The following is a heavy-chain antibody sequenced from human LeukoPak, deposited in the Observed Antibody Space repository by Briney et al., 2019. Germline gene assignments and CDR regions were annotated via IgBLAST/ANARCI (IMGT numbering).Heavy chain of an antibody. J-gene: IGHJ6*03. CDR1: GGSISSYY. V-gene: IGHV4-39*07. CDR3: ARDARYSSSWNTFYYYYYMDV. Sequence: SETLSLTCTVSGGSISSYYWGWIRQPPGKGLEWIGSIYYSGSTYYNPSLKSRVTISVDTSKNQFSLKLSSVTAADTAVYYCARDARYSSSWNTFYYYYYMDVWGKGTTVTVSS. D-gene: IGHD6-13*01. CDR2: IYYSGST.